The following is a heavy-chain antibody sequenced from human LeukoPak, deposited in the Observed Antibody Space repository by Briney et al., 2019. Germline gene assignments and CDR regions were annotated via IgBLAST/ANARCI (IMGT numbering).Heavy chain of an antibody. Sequence: AGGSLRLSCAASGFTFSSYWMSWVRQAPGKGLEWVANIKQDGSEKYYVDSVKGRFTISRDNAKNSLYLQMNSLRAEDTAVYYCARAALRGYFDWLLSYYFDYWGQGTLVTVSS. CDR2: IKQDGSEK. J-gene: IGHJ4*02. D-gene: IGHD3-9*01. CDR3: ARAALRGYFDWLLSYYFDY. V-gene: IGHV3-7*01. CDR1: GFTFSSYW.